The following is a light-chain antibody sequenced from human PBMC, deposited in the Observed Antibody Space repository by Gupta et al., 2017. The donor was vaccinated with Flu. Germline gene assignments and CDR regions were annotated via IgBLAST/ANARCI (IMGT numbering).Light chain of an antibody. CDR3: QQRDSTPLT. Sequence: IQITQSPSSLSASVGDRVTITCRASQSISSYLNWYQQKPGKAPKLLLYAASSLQSGVPSRFSGSGSGTDFTLTISSLKPEDFATYYCQQRDSTPLTFGGGTKVEIK. V-gene: IGKV1-39*01. J-gene: IGKJ4*01. CDR1: QSISSY. CDR2: AAS.